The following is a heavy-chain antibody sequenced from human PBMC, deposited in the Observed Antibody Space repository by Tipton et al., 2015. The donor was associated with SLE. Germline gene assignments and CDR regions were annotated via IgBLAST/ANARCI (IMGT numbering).Heavy chain of an antibody. CDR1: DGSFSGYY. CDR2: INYGGST. V-gene: IGHV4-34*09. D-gene: IGHD5-12*01. Sequence: GLVKPSETLSLTCGLFDGSFSGYYWSWIRQHPGKGLEWIGHINYGGSTYYKPSLKSRLTISVDTSKNQFSLKLSSVTAADTAVYFCARGGVGGYDYFDYWGQGTLVTVSS. J-gene: IGHJ4*02. CDR3: ARGGVGGYDYFDY.